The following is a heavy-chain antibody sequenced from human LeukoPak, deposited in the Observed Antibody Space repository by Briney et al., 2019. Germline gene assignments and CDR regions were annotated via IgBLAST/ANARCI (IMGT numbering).Heavy chain of an antibody. CDR1: GYTFTGYY. J-gene: IGHJ6*02. CDR3: ARDHQGSSGWYGVAYYYYGMDV. CDR2: INPNNGAT. D-gene: IGHD6-19*01. Sequence: ASVKVSCKASGYTFTGYYMHWVRQAPGQGLEWMGRINPNNGATNYAQKLQGRVTMTTDTSTSTAYMELRSLRSDDTAVYYCARDHQGSSGWYGVAYYYYGMDVWGQGTTVTVSS. V-gene: IGHV1-2*06.